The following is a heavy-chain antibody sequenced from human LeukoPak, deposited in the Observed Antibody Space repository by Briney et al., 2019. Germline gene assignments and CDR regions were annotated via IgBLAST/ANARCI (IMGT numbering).Heavy chain of an antibody. Sequence: GGSLRLSCAASGFTVSSNYMSWVRQAPGKGLEWVSVIYSGGSTYYADSVKGRFTISRDNSKNTLYLQMNSLRAEDTAVYYCARAPMYSSGWGHYYFDYWGQGTLVTVSS. CDR3: ARAPMYSSGWGHYYFDY. CDR1: GFTVSSNY. J-gene: IGHJ4*02. CDR2: IYSGGST. V-gene: IGHV3-66*01. D-gene: IGHD6-19*01.